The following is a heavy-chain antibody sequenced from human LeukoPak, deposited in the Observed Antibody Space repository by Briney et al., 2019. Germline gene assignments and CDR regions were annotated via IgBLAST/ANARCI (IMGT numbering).Heavy chain of an antibody. J-gene: IGHJ4*02. D-gene: IGHD6-19*01. CDR2: IKQDGSEN. V-gene: IGHV3-7*03. Sequence: GGSLRLSCAASGFTFSSYWMTWVRQAPGKGLEWVANIKQDGSENYYLDSVKGRFTISRDNAKNSLYLQMDSLRAEDTALYYCAKDKEQWYSSGWPDYWGQGTLVTVSS. CDR1: GFTFSSYW. CDR3: AKDKEQWYSSGWPDY.